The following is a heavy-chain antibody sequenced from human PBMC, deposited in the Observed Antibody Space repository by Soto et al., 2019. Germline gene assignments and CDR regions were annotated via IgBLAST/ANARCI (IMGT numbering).Heavy chain of an antibody. Sequence: SVKVSCKASRVAFNKFIVTCVRQAPGLGLEWVGGIIPVFGTANYAQKFQGRVTITADESTSTSYMEVNNLRSGDTAVYYCAKVRYSSPMGYYYGMDVWGQGTTVTVSS. J-gene: IGHJ6*02. CDR3: AKVRYSSPMGYYYGMDV. D-gene: IGHD2-2*01. CDR1: RVAFNKFI. V-gene: IGHV1-69*13. CDR2: IIPVFGTA.